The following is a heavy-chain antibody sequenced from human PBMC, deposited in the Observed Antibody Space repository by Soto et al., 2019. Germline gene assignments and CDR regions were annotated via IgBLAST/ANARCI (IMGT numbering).Heavy chain of an antibody. CDR3: AKGGGPCGGDCSDY. V-gene: IGHV3-23*01. CDR1: RFTFSSYA. CDR2: ISGSGGST. J-gene: IGHJ4*02. Sequence: EVQLLESGGGLVQPGGSLRLSCAASRFTFSSYAMCWVRQAPGKGLEWVSAISGSGGSTYYADSVKGRFTISRDNSKNTLYLQMNSLRAEDTAVYYCAKGGGPCGGDCSDYWGQGTLVPVSS. D-gene: IGHD2-21*02.